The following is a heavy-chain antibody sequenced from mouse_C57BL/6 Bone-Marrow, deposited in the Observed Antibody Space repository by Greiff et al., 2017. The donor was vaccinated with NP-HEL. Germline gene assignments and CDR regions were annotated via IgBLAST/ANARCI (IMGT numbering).Heavy chain of an antibody. Sequence: VQLQQPGAELVKPGASVKLSCKASGYTFTSYWMHWVKQRPGRGLEWIGDIYPGGGYTNYNEKFKGKATLTADKSSSTAYMQFSSLTSEDSAIYYCARWGGYYAMDYWGQGTSVTVSS. V-gene: IGHV1-55*01. D-gene: IGHD1-1*02. CDR3: ARWGGYYAMDY. CDR1: GYTFTSYW. J-gene: IGHJ4*01. CDR2: IYPGGGYT.